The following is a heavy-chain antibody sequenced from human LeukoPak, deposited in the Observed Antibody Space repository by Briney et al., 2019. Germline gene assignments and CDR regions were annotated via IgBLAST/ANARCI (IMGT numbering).Heavy chain of an antibody. V-gene: IGHV3-23*01. J-gene: IGHJ6*02. CDR2: ISDTGGDT. CDR3: AKVIPTSLYSSAWYGRYAMDV. Sequence: GGSLRLSCAASGFTFKSYAMSCVREAPGKGLELVSVISDTGGDTHYSDSVRGRFSISRDNYKNTVYLQMNSLRAEDTALYYCAKVIPTSLYSSAWYGRYAMDVWGQGTTVTVSS. CDR1: GFTFKSYA. D-gene: IGHD6-19*01.